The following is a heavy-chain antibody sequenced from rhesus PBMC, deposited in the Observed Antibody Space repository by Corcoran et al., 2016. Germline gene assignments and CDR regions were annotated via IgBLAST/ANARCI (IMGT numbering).Heavy chain of an antibody. Sequence: QVQLQQWGEGLVKPSETLSLTCAVYGGSISGYYYWSWIRQPPGKGLELIGYIYVSRTSTNYNPSLKSRCNISKETSKNQCSLKLSSVTAADTAVDYWARGSGSWKGVAFDFWGQGLRVTVSS. CDR3: ARGSGSWKGVAFDF. CDR1: GGSISGYYY. J-gene: IGHJ3*01. V-gene: IGHV4-73*01. CDR2: IYVSRTST. D-gene: IGHD6-25*01.